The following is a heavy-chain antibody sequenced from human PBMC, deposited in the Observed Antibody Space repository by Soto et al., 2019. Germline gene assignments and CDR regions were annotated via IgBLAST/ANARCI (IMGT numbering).Heavy chain of an antibody. D-gene: IGHD7-27*01. V-gene: IGHV4-34*01. CDR1: GGSFSGYY. Sequence: SETLSLTCAVYGGSFSGYYWSWIRQPPGKGLEWIGEINHSGSTNYNPSLKSRVTISVDTSKNQFSLKLSSVTAADTAVYYCASLDWGSIGYWGQGTLVTVSS. CDR2: INHSGST. J-gene: IGHJ4*02. CDR3: ASLDWGSIGY.